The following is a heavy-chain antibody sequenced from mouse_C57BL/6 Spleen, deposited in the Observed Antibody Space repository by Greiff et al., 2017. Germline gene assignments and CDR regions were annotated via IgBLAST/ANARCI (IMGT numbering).Heavy chain of an antibody. J-gene: IGHJ2*01. CDR3: ARWLSFDY. CDR1: GYAFRSSW. CDR2: IYPGDGDT. Sequence: QVQLQQSGPELVKPGASVKISCKASGYAFRSSWMNWVKQRPGKGLEWIGRIYPGDGDTNYNGKFKGKATLTADKTSSTAYMQLSSLTSEDSAVYFCARWLSFDYWGQGTTLTVSS. V-gene: IGHV1-82*01.